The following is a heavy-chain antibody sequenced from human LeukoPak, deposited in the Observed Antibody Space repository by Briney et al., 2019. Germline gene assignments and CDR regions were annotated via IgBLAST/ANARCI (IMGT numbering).Heavy chain of an antibody. CDR1: GGSISSSSYY. Sequence: SETLSLTCSASGGSISSSSYYWGWIRQPPGKGLEWIGSIYYSGSTYYNPSLKSRVTISVDTSKNQFSLKLSSVTAADTAVYYCARQPDCTNGVCHPGAFDIWGQGTMVTVSS. J-gene: IGHJ3*02. CDR2: IYYSGST. D-gene: IGHD2-8*01. CDR3: ARQPDCTNGVCHPGAFDI. V-gene: IGHV4-39*01.